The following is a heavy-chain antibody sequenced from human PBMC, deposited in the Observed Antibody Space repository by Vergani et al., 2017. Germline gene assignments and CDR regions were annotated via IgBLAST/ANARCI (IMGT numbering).Heavy chain of an antibody. CDR1: GYTFTGYY. CDR2: INPNSGGT. Sequence: QVQLVQSGAEVKKPGASVKVSCKASGYTFTGYYMHWVRQAPGQGLEGMGWINPNSGGTNYAQKFQGWVTMTRDTSISTAYMELSRLRSDDTAVYYCARGYYYDSSGYHPRREHAFDIWGQGTMVTVSS. J-gene: IGHJ3*02. CDR3: ARGYYYDSSGYHPRREHAFDI. V-gene: IGHV1-2*04. D-gene: IGHD3-22*01.